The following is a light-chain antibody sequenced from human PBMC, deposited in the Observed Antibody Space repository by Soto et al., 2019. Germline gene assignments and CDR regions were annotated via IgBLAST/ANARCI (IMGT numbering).Light chain of an antibody. V-gene: IGKV1-33*01. CDR2: DAS. CDR3: QQYDNLPRT. CDR1: QDISNY. Sequence: DIQMTQSPSSLSASVGDRVTTTCQASQDISNYLNWYQQKPGKAPKLLIYDASNLETGVPSRFSGSGSGTDFTFTISSLQPEDIATYYCQQYDNLPRTVGQGTKVDIK. J-gene: IGKJ1*01.